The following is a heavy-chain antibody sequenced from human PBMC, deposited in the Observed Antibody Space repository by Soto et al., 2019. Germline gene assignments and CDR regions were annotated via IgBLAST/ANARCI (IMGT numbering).Heavy chain of an antibody. D-gene: IGHD3-22*01. CDR3: AKDVYDSSGYWSPFDF. V-gene: IGHV3-23*01. Sequence: EAQLLESGGGLVQPGGSLRLSCAASGFTFSNYAMSWVRQAPGKGLEWVSAISGSGASTYYADSVKGRFSISRDNSKNTLYLQMNSLRAEDTAVYYCAKDVYDSSGYWSPFDFWGQGTPVTVSS. CDR1: GFTFSNYA. J-gene: IGHJ4*02. CDR2: ISGSGAST.